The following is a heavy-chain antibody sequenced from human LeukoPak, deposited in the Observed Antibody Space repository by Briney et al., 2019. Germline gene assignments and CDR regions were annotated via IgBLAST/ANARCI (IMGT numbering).Heavy chain of an antibody. CDR1: GFTFSSYG. V-gene: IGHV3-30*02. Sequence: PGGSLRLSCAASGFTFSSYGMHWVRQAPGKGLEWVAFIRYDGTNKYYADSVKGRFTISRDNAKNSLYLQMNSLRAEDTAVYYCASFAAVAGNSMAFDIWGQGTMVTVSS. CDR2: IRYDGTNK. CDR3: ASFAAVAGNSMAFDI. J-gene: IGHJ3*02. D-gene: IGHD6-19*01.